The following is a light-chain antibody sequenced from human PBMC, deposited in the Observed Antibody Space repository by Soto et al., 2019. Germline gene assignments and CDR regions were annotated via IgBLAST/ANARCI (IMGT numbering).Light chain of an antibody. CDR3: QQYNSYAPQT. Sequence: DIQMTQSPSTLSSSVGDRVTITCRASQSISSWLAWYQQKPGKAPKLLIYDVSSLESGVPSRFSGSGSGKEFTITISSLQPDDFANYYCQQYNSYAPQTFGQGTKVDIK. J-gene: IGKJ1*01. V-gene: IGKV1-5*01. CDR2: DVS. CDR1: QSISSW.